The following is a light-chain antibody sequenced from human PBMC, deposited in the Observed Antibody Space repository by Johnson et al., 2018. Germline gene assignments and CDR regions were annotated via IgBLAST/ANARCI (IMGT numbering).Light chain of an antibody. CDR2: ENN. CDR1: SSNIGNNY. Sequence: SVLTQPPSVSAAPGQKVTISCSGSSSNIGNNYVSWYQQLPGTAPKLLIYENNKRPSGIPDRFSGSQSGTSATLGITGLQTGDEADYYCGTWDSSLGAGNVFGTGTKVTVL. CDR3: GTWDSSLGAGNV. J-gene: IGLJ1*01. V-gene: IGLV1-51*02.